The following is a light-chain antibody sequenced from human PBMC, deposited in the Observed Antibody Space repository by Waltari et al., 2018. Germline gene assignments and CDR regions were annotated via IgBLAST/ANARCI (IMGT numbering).Light chain of an antibody. CDR3: AAWDDSLNGVV. J-gene: IGLJ2*01. CDR2: RNN. Sequence: QSVLTQPPSASGTPGQRVTISCSGSSSNIGSTTVTWYPQLPGTAPKLLIYRNNQRPSGVPDRFSGSKSGTSASLAISGLQSEDEADYYCAAWDDSLNGVVFGGGTKLTVL. V-gene: IGLV1-44*01. CDR1: SSNIGSTT.